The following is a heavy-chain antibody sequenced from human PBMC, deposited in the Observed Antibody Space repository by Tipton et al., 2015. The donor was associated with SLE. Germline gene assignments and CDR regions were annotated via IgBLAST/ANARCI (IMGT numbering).Heavy chain of an antibody. CDR3: ARDAVLSASTGYYGY. D-gene: IGHD3-22*01. CDR1: GFTFDDYG. V-gene: IGHV3-9*01. Sequence: SLRLSCAASGFTFDDYGMHWVRQAPGKGLEWVSGISWNSGTIGYADSVKGRFTISRDNAKNSLYLQMNSLRAEDTAVYYCARDAVLSASTGYYGYWGQGTLVTVSS. CDR2: ISWNSGTI. J-gene: IGHJ4*02.